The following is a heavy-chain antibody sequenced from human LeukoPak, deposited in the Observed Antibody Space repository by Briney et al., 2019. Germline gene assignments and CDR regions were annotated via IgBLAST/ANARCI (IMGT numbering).Heavy chain of an antibody. CDR1: GFTFSSYW. J-gene: IGHJ4*02. Sequence: GGSLRLSCAASGFTFSSYWMHWVRQAPGKGLVCVSRINSDGSSTTYADSVKGRFTISRDNAKNTLYLQMNSLRAEDTAVYYCATSTYCSGGSCYSRTFQYWGQGTLVTVSS. V-gene: IGHV3-74*01. CDR2: INSDGSST. D-gene: IGHD2-15*01. CDR3: ATSTYCSGGSCYSRTFQY.